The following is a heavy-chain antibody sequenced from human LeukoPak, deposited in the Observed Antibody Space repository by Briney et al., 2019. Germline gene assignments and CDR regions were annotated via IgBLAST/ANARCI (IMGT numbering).Heavy chain of an antibody. CDR2: INPNSGGT. D-gene: IGHD3-10*01. CDR1: GYTFTGYY. J-gene: IGHJ5*02. V-gene: IGHV1-2*02. Sequence: ASVKVSCKASGYTFTGYYMHWVRQAPGQGLEWMGWINPNSGGTNYAQKFQGRVTMTRDTPISTAYMELSRLRSDDTAVYYCARETPLLWFGELLSGFDPWGQGTLVTVSS. CDR3: ARETPLLWFGELLSGFDP.